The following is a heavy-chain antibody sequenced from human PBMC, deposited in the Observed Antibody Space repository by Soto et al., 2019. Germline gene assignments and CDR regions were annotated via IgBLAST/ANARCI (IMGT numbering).Heavy chain of an antibody. CDR1: GFTFDDYA. CDR2: ISWNSGSI. Sequence: EVQLVESGGGVVQPGRSLRLSCAASGFTFDDYALHWVLQAPGEGLEWVPGISWNSGSIGYADSVKGRFTISRDNAKNSLYLQMNSMRYEDTALYYCEKDISGPGWYYFDYWGQGTLVTVSS. V-gene: IGHV3-9*01. D-gene: IGHD6-25*01. CDR3: EKDISGPGWYYFDY. J-gene: IGHJ4*02.